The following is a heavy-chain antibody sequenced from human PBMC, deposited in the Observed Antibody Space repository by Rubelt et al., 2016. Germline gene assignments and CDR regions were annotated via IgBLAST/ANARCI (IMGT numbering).Heavy chain of an antibody. D-gene: IGHD1-7*01. V-gene: IGHV1-46*01. CDR3: ARDLSSFPWNYGTLQH. Sequence: QVQLVQSGAEVKKPGASVKVSCKASGYTFTSYYMHWVRQAPGQGLEWMGIINPSGGSTSYAQKFQGRVTITRDTAASTAYMELSSLRSEDTAVYYCARDLSSFPWNYGTLQHWGQGTLVTVSS. CDR1: GYTFTSYY. J-gene: IGHJ1*01. CDR2: INPSGGST.